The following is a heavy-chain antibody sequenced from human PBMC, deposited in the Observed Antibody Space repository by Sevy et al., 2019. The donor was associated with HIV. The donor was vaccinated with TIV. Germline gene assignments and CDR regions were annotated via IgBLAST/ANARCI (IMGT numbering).Heavy chain of an antibody. V-gene: IGHV3-7*03. CDR1: GFTFSSYA. J-gene: IGHJ6*02. CDR2: IKRDGSER. D-gene: IGHD2-2*01. Sequence: GGSLRLSCAASGFTFSSYAMHWVRQAPGKGLEWVANIKRDGSERYYVASVKGRFTISRDNAKNSLYLQMNSLRADDTAVYYCARDCSSTTCLWGLDVWGQGTTVTVSS. CDR3: ARDCSSTTCLWGLDV.